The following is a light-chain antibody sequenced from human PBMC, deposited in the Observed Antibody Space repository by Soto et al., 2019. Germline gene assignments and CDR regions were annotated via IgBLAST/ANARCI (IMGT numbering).Light chain of an antibody. CDR1: QGVGGN. Sequence: EIVMKQSPATLSVSPGERATLSCRASQGVGGNLAWYQQKPGQPPRLLIYAASSRPTGIPARFSGSGSGTEFTLTISSLQSEYLAVYYGQQYKNWPPWTFGQGTKVEIK. V-gene: IGKV3-15*01. CDR2: AAS. J-gene: IGKJ1*01. CDR3: QQYKNWPPWT.